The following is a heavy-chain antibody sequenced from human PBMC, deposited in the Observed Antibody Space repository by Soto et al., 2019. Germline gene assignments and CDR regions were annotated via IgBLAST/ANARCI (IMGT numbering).Heavy chain of an antibody. V-gene: IGHV3-21*01. CDR3: ASTMVRGEDY. D-gene: IGHD3-10*01. J-gene: IGHJ4*02. CDR1: GFTFSSYS. Sequence: GGSLRLSCAASGFTFSSYSMNWVRQAPGKGLEWVSSISSSSSYIYYADSVKGRFTISRDNAKNSLYLQMNSPRAEDTAVYYCASTMVRGEDYWGQGTLVTVSS. CDR2: ISSSSSYI.